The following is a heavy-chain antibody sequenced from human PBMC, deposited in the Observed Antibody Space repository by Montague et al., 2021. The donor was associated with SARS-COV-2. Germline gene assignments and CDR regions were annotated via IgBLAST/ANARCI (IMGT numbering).Heavy chain of an antibody. CDR1: GGSISSGGYY. CDR2: IYYSGST. Sequence: TLSLTCTVSGGSISSGGYYWSWIRQHPGKGLEWIGYIYYSGSTYYNPSLKSRVTISVDTSKNQFSLNLSSVTAADTAVYYCARLTAGYCSGGSCYWGTGFDYWGQGTLVTVSS. V-gene: IGHV4-31*03. CDR3: ARLTAGYCSGGSCYWGTGFDY. J-gene: IGHJ4*02. D-gene: IGHD2-15*01.